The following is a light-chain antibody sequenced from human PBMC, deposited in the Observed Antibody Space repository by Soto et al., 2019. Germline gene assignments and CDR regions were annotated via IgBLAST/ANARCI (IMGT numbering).Light chain of an antibody. Sequence: QSALTQPASVSESPGQSITISCTGTNNDVGGFNFVSWYQQHPGKVPKLLIYDVDDRPSGVSNRFSGSRSGNTASLTISGLQAEDEADYYCSSYTSRSTVIFGGGTKLTVL. CDR3: SSYTSRSTVI. CDR2: DVD. J-gene: IGLJ2*01. V-gene: IGLV2-14*03. CDR1: NNDVGGFNF.